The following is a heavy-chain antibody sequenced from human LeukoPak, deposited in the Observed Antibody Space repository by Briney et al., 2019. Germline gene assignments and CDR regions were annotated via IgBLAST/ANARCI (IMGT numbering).Heavy chain of an antibody. Sequence: SETLSLTCTVSGGSISSSSYYWGWIRQPPGKGLEWIGSIYYSGSTYYNPSLKSRVTISVDTSKNQFSLKLSSVTAADTAVYYCARRQYYYGSGSYYSLGFDYWGQGTLVTVSS. CDR3: ARRQYYYGSGSYYSLGFDY. CDR2: IYYSGST. J-gene: IGHJ4*02. V-gene: IGHV4-39*01. CDR1: GGSISSSSYY. D-gene: IGHD3-10*01.